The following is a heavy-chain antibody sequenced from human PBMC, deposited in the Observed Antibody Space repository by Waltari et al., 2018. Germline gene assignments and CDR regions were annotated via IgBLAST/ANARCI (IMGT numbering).Heavy chain of an antibody. CDR1: GFTLRDHD. J-gene: IGHJ4*02. Sequence: EVQLVESGGGLVQPGGSLRLSCAASGFTLRDHDMDWVRQAPGKGLLWLGRTNSKPNGDTTQYAASVKGRFTISRDDSKNSLYLQMNSLKTEDTALYYCVVYTSGYPYWGQGTLVTVSS. CDR3: VVYTSGYPY. D-gene: IGHD6-19*01. V-gene: IGHV3-72*01. CDR2: TNSKPNGDTT.